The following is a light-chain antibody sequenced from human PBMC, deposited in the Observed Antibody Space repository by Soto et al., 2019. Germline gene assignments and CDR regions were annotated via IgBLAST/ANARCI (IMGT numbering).Light chain of an antibody. CDR2: AAS. CDR1: QGISNY. J-gene: IGKJ4*01. Sequence: DVQMTQAPSSLSASAGDRVTITCRASQGISNYLAWYQQKPGKVPKLLIYAASILQSGVPSRFSGSGSGTDFTLTISSLQPEDVATYYCQKYNSAPRTFGGVTKVEIK. CDR3: QKYNSAPRT. V-gene: IGKV1-27*01.